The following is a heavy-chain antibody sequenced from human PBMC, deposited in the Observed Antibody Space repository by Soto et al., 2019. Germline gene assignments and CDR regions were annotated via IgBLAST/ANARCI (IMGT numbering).Heavy chain of an antibody. D-gene: IGHD3-22*01. V-gene: IGHV4-59*01. J-gene: IGHJ4*02. CDR2: IYYSGST. CDR1: GGSIISYY. CDR3: ARSRSDSSGYYNDY. Sequence: SETLSLTCNVSGGSIISYYWRWIRHPPGKGLEWIGYIYYSGSTNYNPSLKSRVTISVDTSKNQFSLKLSSVTAADTAVYYCARSRSDSSGYYNDYWGQGTLVTVSS.